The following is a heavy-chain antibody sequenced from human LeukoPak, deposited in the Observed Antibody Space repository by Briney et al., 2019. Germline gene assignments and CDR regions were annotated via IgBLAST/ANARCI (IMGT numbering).Heavy chain of an antibody. Sequence: PGGSLRLSCAASGFTFSSYSMNWVRQAPGKGLVWVSRINTDGSTTTYADSVKGRFTISRDNAKNTLYLQMNSLRAEDTAVYYCARPYCSYTSCYEYFESWGQGTLVTVSS. D-gene: IGHD2-2*01. CDR3: ARPYCSYTSCYEYFES. J-gene: IGHJ4*02. CDR1: GFTFSSYS. V-gene: IGHV3-74*01. CDR2: INTDGSTT.